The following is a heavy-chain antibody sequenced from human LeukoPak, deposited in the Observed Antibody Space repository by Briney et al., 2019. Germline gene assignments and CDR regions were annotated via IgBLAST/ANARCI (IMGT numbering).Heavy chain of an antibody. CDR2: INYSGRS. V-gene: IGHV4-39*01. CDR1: GGSISSSSFF. D-gene: IGHD2-2*02. J-gene: IGHJ4*02. Sequence: PSETLSLTCTVSGGSISSSSFFWAWIRQPPGKGLEWTGTINYSGRSYPNPSLKSRVAISVDTSKNQFYLNLSSVTAADTAVYYCARRAVVVVPAAIGEIDYWGQGTLVTVSS. CDR3: ARRAVVVVPAAIGEIDY.